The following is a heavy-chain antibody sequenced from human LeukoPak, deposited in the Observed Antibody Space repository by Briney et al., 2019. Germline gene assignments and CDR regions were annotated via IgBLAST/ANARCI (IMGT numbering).Heavy chain of an antibody. CDR3: ARHVKIPVAGFDY. CDR2: IFYTGNA. D-gene: IGHD6-19*01. CDR1: GGSISGYH. V-gene: IGHV4-59*08. J-gene: IGHJ4*02. Sequence: SSETLSLTCTVTGGSISGYHWNWIRQSPGKGLEWIANIFYTGNADYNPSLKSRVTISLDTSKNEISLILSSVTAADTAIYYCARHVKIPVAGFDYWGQGTPVTVSS.